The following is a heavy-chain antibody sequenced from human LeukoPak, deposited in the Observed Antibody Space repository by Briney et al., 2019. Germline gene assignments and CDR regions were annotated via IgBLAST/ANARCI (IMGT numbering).Heavy chain of an antibody. CDR3: ARDPQNPRIAARRGHSHSSEDY. V-gene: IGHV3-21*01. Sequence: GGSLRLSCAASGFTFSSYSMNWVRQAPGKGLEWVSSISSSSSYIYYADSVKGRFTISRDNAKNSLYLQMNSLRAEDTAVYYCARDPQNPRIAARRGHSHSSEDYWGQGTLVTVSS. CDR2: ISSSSSYI. CDR1: GFTFSSYS. J-gene: IGHJ4*02. D-gene: IGHD6-6*01.